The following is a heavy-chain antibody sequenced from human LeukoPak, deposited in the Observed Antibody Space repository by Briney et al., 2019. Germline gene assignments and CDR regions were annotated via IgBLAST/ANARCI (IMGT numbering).Heavy chain of an antibody. CDR1: GYTLTELS. D-gene: IGHD6-13*01. CDR3: ATAYRREQLDWFDP. CDR2: FDPEDGET. J-gene: IGHJ5*02. V-gene: IGHV1-24*01. Sequence: ASVKVSCKVSGYTLTELSMHWVRQAPGKGLEWMGGFDPEDGETIYAQKFQGRVTMTEDTSTDTAYMELSSLRSEDTAVYYCATAYRREQLDWFDPWGQGTLVTVSS.